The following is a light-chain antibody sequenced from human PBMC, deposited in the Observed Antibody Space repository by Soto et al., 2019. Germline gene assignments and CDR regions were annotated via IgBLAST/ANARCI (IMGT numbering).Light chain of an antibody. CDR2: AAS. J-gene: IGKJ1*01. CDR3: QQYGSSPPWT. V-gene: IGKV3-20*01. CDR1: QSVSSSY. Sequence: EIVLTQSPGTLSLSPGERATLSCRASQSVSSSYLAWYQQKPGQAPRLLIYAASSRATGIPDRFSGSGSGEDFTLTISRLEPEDVAVYCCQQYGSSPPWTFGQGTKVEIK.